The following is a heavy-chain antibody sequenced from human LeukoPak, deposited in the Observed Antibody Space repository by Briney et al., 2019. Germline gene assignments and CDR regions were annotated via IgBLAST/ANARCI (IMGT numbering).Heavy chain of an antibody. V-gene: IGHV1-69*13. CDR3: AKDRKNAFDI. D-gene: IGHD1-14*01. J-gene: IGHJ3*02. Sequence: SVKVSCKASGGTFSSYAISWVRQAPGQGLEWMGGIVPIFGTANYAQKFQGRVTITADESTSTAYMELSSLRAEDTAVYYCAKDRKNAFDIWGQGTMVTVSS. CDR2: IVPIFGTA. CDR1: GGTFSSYA.